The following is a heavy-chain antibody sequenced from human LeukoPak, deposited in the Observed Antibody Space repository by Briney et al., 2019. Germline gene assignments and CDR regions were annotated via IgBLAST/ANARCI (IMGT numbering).Heavy chain of an antibody. D-gene: IGHD3-22*01. V-gene: IGHV3-48*01. CDR2: ISSSSSTI. CDR1: GFTFSSYS. Sequence: GGSLRLSCAASGFTFSSYSMNWVRQAPGKGLEWVSYISSSSSTIYYADSVKGRFTISRNNAKNSLYLQMNSLRAEDTAVYYCAKESYYDSSGYYSRGPLGYWGQGTLVTVSS. CDR3: AKESYYDSSGYYSRGPLGY. J-gene: IGHJ4*02.